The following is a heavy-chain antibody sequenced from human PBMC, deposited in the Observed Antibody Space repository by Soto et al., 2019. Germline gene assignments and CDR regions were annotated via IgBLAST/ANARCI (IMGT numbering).Heavy chain of an antibody. V-gene: IGHV4-34*01. Sequence: QVQLPQWGAGLLKPSETLSLTCAVYGGSFSGYYWSWIRQPPGKGLEWIGEINHSGSTNYNPSLKSRVTISVDTSNNQFSLKLSSVTAADTAVYYCARGRARGSSSPSDYWGQGTLVTVSS. CDR3: ARGRARGSSSPSDY. D-gene: IGHD6-6*01. J-gene: IGHJ4*02. CDR1: GGSFSGYY. CDR2: INHSGST.